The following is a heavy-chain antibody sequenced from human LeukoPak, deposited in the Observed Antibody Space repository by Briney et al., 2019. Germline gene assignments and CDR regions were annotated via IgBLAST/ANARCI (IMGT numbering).Heavy chain of an antibody. D-gene: IGHD3-10*01. Sequence: PSETLSLTCTVSGGSVSSTYYWSWIRQPPGKGLEWIGYIYYSGTTSYNPSLKTRVTISIDTSKNQFSLKLSSVTAADTAVYYCARVLRPMASQYYFDYWGQGTLVTVSS. CDR3: ARVLRPMASQYYFDY. V-gene: IGHV4-61*01. J-gene: IGHJ4*02. CDR1: GGSVSSTYY. CDR2: IYYSGTT.